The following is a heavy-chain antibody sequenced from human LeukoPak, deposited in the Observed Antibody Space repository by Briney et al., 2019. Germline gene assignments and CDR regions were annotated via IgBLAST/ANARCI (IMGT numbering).Heavy chain of an antibody. CDR1: GYTFTNNF. CDR2: ISPTGSFT. V-gene: IGHV1-46*01. D-gene: IGHD5-24*01. Sequence: ASVKVSCKAFGYTFTNNFMHWVRQAPGQGPEWMGLISPTGSFTAYAQKFQGRVTLTRDLSTSTGYLELRSLRSEDTAVYYCARDISARDEAWWFDPWGQGTLVTVSS. CDR3: ARDISARDEAWWFDP. J-gene: IGHJ5*02.